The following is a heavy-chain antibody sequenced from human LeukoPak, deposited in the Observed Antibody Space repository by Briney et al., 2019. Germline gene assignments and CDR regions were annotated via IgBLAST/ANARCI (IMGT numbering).Heavy chain of an antibody. V-gene: IGHV4-34*01. D-gene: IGHD3-9*01. CDR3: ARGGAGLRYFDWLSSWFDP. CDR2: INHSGST. J-gene: IGHJ5*02. CDR1: GGSFSGYY. Sequence: SETLSLTCAVYGGSFSGYYWSWIRQPPGKGLEWTGEINHSGSTNYNPSLKSRVTISVDTSKNQFSLKLSSVTAADTAVYYCARGGAGLRYFDWLSSWFDPWGQGTLVTVSS.